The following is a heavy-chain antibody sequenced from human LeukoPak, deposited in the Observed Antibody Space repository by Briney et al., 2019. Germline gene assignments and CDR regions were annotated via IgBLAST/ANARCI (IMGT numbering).Heavy chain of an antibody. V-gene: IGHV3-11*01. J-gene: IGHJ3*02. D-gene: IGHD5-24*01. CDR1: GFTFSDYY. Sequence: GGSLKLSCAASGFTFSDYYMSWIRQAPGKGLEWVSYISSSGSTIYYADSVKGRFTISRDNAKNSLYLQMNSLRAEDTAVYYCAREGPERWLQPHAAFDIWGQGTMVTVSS. CDR3: AREGPERWLQPHAAFDI. CDR2: ISSSGSTI.